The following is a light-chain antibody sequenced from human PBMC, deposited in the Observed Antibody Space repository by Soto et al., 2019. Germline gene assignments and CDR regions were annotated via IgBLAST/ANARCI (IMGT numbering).Light chain of an antibody. CDR3: QQYENLPT. CDR2: DAS. Sequence: DIQMTQSPATLSASVGDRFTITFRASQSSSRWLTWYQQEPGRAPKLLIYDASNLEAGVPSRFRGSGSGTDFTFTISRLQPEDIATYYCQQYENLPTFGQGTRLEIK. V-gene: IGKV1-33*01. CDR1: QSSSRW. J-gene: IGKJ5*01.